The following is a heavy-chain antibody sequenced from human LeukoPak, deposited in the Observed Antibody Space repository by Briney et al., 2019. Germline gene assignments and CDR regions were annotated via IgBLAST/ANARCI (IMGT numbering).Heavy chain of an antibody. CDR3: AREEYYGSTGYHDY. V-gene: IGHV3-7*01. Sequence: GGSLRLSCAASGFTFSTYWMSWVRQAPGKGLEWVANIKQDGSEKYYADSVKGRFTVSRDNAKNSLYLQMNSLRAEDTAVYYCAREEYYGSTGYHDYWGQGTLVTVSS. D-gene: IGHD3-22*01. CDR1: GFTFSTYW. J-gene: IGHJ4*02. CDR2: IKQDGSEK.